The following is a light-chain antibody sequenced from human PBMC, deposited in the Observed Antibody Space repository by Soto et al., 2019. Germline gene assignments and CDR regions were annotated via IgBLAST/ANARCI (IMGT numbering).Light chain of an antibody. CDR3: STSSLSTGDL. V-gene: IGLV2-14*01. CDR2: EAS. CDR1: SSDVGGYDY. Sequence: QSALTQPDSVSGALGPSITISCTGTSSDVGGYDYVSWYQLPPGKAPNHMVSEASNRRSGVSSRVSGTRSCTTASLMISGLNAEDEVDYFCSTSSLSTGDLFGTGTKAKVL. J-gene: IGLJ1*01.